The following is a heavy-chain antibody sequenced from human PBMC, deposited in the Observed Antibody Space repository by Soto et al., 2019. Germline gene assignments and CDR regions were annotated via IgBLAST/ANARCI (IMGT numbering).Heavy chain of an antibody. Sequence: SETLSLTCSVSGGSISSGGYYWSWTRQHPGKGLEWIGYIYYSGSTYYNPPLKSRVTISVDTSKNQFSLKLSSVTAADTAVYYCARGLVITFGGVIANDAFDIWGQGTMVTVSS. V-gene: IGHV4-31*03. D-gene: IGHD3-16*02. CDR2: IYYSGST. CDR1: GGSISSGGYY. CDR3: ARGLVITFGGVIANDAFDI. J-gene: IGHJ3*02.